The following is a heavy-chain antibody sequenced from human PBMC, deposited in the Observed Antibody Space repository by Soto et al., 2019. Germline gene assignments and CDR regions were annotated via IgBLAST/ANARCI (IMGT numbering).Heavy chain of an antibody. D-gene: IGHD3-10*01. CDR1: GGSISSSSYY. CDR2: IYYSGST. CDR3: ARPRGAITGRWFDP. J-gene: IGHJ5*02. V-gene: IGHV4-39*01. Sequence: SETLSLTCTVSGGSISSSSYYWGWIRQPPGKGLEWIGSIYYSGSTYYNPSLKSRVTISVDTSKNQFSLKLSSVTAADTAVYYCARPRGAITGRWFDPWGQGTLVTVSS.